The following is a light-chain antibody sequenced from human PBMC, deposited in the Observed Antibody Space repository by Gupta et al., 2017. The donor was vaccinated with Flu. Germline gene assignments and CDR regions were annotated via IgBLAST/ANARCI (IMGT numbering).Light chain of an antibody. J-gene: IGKJ1*01. V-gene: IGKV3-15*01. CDR1: QSVSSN. Sequence: EIVMTQSPATLSVSPGERATLSCRASQSVSSNLAWYQQKPGQAPRLLIYGASNRATGIPDRFSGSGSGXEFTLTXSSRQSEDFAVYYWQQYYNRTTFGXGTKVEIK. CDR2: GAS. CDR3: QQYYNRTT.